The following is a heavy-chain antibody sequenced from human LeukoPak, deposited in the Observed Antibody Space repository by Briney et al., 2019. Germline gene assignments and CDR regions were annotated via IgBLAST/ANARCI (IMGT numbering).Heavy chain of an antibody. Sequence: APVKVSCKASGGTFSSYAISWVRQAPGQGLEWMGGIIPIFGTANYAQKFQGRVTITADESTSTAYMELSSLRSEDTAVYYCARASIAAPLGYYYYYYMDVWGKGTTVTVSS. CDR1: GGTFSSYA. V-gene: IGHV1-69*13. CDR3: ARASIAAPLGYYYYYYMDV. J-gene: IGHJ6*03. CDR2: IIPIFGTA. D-gene: IGHD6-6*01.